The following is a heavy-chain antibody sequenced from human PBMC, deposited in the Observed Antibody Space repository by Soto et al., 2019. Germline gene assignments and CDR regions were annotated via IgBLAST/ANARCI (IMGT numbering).Heavy chain of an antibody. CDR1: GGPMSSFY. CDR2: IYDSGST. Sequence: SETLSLTCTVSGGPMSSFYWSWIRQPPGKGLEWIGYIYDSGSTYYNPSLKSRVTISVDRSKNQFSLKLSSVTAADTAVYYCARGALRWSTSWDFDYWGQGTLVTVSS. D-gene: IGHD4-17*01. J-gene: IGHJ4*02. V-gene: IGHV4-59*12. CDR3: ARGALRWSTSWDFDY.